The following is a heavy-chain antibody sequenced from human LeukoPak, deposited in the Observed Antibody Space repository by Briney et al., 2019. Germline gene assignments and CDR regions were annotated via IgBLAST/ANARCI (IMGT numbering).Heavy chain of an antibody. CDR1: GGSISSYY. D-gene: IGHD3-10*01. CDR3: AREAVTMVRGSYTNNWFDP. Sequence: SETLSLTCTVSGGSISSYYWSWIRQPPGKGLEWIGYIFYSGTTNYNPSLKSRVTISVDTSKNQFSLKLSSVTAADTAVYYCAREAVTMVRGSYTNNWFDPWGQGTLVTVSS. J-gene: IGHJ5*02. V-gene: IGHV4-59*01. CDR2: IFYSGTT.